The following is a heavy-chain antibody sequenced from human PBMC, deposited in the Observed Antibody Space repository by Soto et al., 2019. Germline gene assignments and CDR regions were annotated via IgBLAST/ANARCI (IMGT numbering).Heavy chain of an antibody. CDR1: GFSLTTSGVG. D-gene: IGHD3-3*01. Sequence: QITLNESGPTVVRPTETLTLTCRFSGFSLTTSGVGVGWIRQSPGKAPEWLELIYWDDDKRYSASLKSRLTITKDTSKNQVVLTASDLDPTDTATYYCAHRVLRTVFGLVTTTAIYFDFWGQGPPVAVSS. CDR2: IYWDDDK. J-gene: IGHJ4*02. CDR3: AHRVLRTVFGLVTTTAIYFDF. V-gene: IGHV2-5*02.